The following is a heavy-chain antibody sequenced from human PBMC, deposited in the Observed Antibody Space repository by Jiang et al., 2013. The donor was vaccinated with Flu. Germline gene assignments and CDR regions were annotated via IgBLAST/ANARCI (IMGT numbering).Heavy chain of an antibody. D-gene: IGHD6-13*01. CDR3: ARDVIAAAASAK. Sequence: SGYTFTAYLMHWVRQAPGQGLEWMGYINPNSGATKYAQKFQGRVTMTRDTSITTTYMELSSLTSADTAVYFCARDVIAAAASAKWGQGTLVTVSS. CDR2: INPNSGAT. CDR1: GYTFTAYL. J-gene: IGHJ4*02. V-gene: IGHV1-2*02.